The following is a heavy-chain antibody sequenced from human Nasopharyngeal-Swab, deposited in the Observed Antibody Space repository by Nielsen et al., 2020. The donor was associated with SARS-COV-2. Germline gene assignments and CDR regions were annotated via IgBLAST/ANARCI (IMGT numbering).Heavy chain of an antibody. CDR3: AKDTTYTVVTGGYFDS. V-gene: IGHV3-23*01. J-gene: IGHJ4*02. D-gene: IGHD4-11*01. CDR2: TTGGGFKT. Sequence: GESLKISCAASGFTFRNYGMHWVRQAPGKGLEWVAATTGGGFKTYYTDSVRGRFTISRDNSNDTLYLQMDSLRAEDTAIYYCAKDTTYTVVTGGYFDSWGRGTLVTVSS. CDR1: GFTFRNYG.